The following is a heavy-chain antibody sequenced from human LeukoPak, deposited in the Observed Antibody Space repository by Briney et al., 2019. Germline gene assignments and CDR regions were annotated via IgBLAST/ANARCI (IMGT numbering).Heavy chain of an antibody. CDR1: GIVVTTNY. J-gene: IGHJ4*02. D-gene: IGHD3-9*01. CDR2: ISGSGGST. Sequence: GGSLRLSCAASGIVVTTNYISWVRQAPGKGLEWVSAISGSGGSTYYADSVKGRFTISRDNSKNTLYLQMNSLRAEDTAVYYCAKELRYFDWLLSGFDYWGQGTLVTVSS. CDR3: AKELRYFDWLLSGFDY. V-gene: IGHV3-23*01.